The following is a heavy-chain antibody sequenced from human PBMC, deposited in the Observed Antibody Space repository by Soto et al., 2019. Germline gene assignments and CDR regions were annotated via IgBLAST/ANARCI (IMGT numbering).Heavy chain of an antibody. V-gene: IGHV1-69*13. CDR1: GGTFSSYA. D-gene: IGHD2-2*02. CDR2: IIPIFGTA. J-gene: IGHJ6*02. CDR3: ARSQDIVVVPAAILPAYYGTDV. Sequence: ASVKVSCKASGGTFSSYAISWVRQAPGQGLEWMGGIIPIFGTANYAQKFQGRVTITADESTSTAYMELSSLRSEDTAVYYCARSQDIVVVPAAILPAYYGTDVWGQGTTVTVSS.